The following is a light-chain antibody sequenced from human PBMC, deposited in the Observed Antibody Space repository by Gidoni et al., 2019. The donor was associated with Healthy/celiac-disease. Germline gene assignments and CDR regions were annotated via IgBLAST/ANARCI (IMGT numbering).Light chain of an antibody. Sequence: SYLVTQPPSVSVAPGQTARITCGGDNIGSESVHWYRQKPGQAPVLVVYDDSDRPSGIPERFSGSNSGHTATLTISRVEAGDEADYFCQVWHSSSDQYVFGTGTEVTVL. CDR2: DDS. J-gene: IGLJ1*01. V-gene: IGLV3-21*02. CDR1: NIGSES. CDR3: QVWHSSSDQYV.